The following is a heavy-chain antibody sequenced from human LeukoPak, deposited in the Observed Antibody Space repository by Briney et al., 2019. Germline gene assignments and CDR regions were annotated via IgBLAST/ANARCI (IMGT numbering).Heavy chain of an antibody. Sequence: GGSLRLSCAGSGFTFSSYAMSWVRQAPGKGLEWVSAISGSGGNTYYADSVKGRFTISRDNSKNTLFLQMNSLRAEDTAVYFCAKGTMVRGDIVYFDYWGQETLVTVSS. J-gene: IGHJ4*02. CDR1: GFTFSSYA. V-gene: IGHV3-23*01. D-gene: IGHD3-10*01. CDR3: AKGTMVRGDIVYFDY. CDR2: ISGSGGNT.